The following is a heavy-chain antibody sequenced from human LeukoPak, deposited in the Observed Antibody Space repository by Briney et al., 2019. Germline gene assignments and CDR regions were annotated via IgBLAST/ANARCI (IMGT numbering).Heavy chain of an antibody. CDR1: GFTFSSYW. CDR2: INHSGST. D-gene: IGHD1-14*01. V-gene: IGHV4-34*01. CDR3: ARDRSAMDV. Sequence: GSLRLSCAASGFTFSSYWMSWVRQAPGKGLEWIGEINHSGSTNYNPSLKSRVTISVDTSKNQFSLKLSSVTAADTAVYYCARDRSAMDVWGKGTTVTVSS. J-gene: IGHJ6*04.